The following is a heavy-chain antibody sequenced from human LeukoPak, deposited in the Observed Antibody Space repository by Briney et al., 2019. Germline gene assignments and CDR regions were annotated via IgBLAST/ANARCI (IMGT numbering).Heavy chain of an antibody. V-gene: IGHV3-21*01. CDR2: ISSSSTYI. J-gene: IGHJ6*03. Sequence: GGSLRLSCAASGFTFSSYSMNWVRQAPGKGLEWVSSISSSSTYIYYADSVKGRFTISRDNAKNSLYLQMNSLRAEDTAVYYCARRDYYYHYMDVWGKGTTVTVTS. CDR3: ARRDYYYHYMDV. CDR1: GFTFSSYS.